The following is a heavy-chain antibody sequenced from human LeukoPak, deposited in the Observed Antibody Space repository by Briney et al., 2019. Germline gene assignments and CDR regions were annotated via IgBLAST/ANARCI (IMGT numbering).Heavy chain of an antibody. CDR1: GYTFTSYG. D-gene: IGHD2-8*01. CDR3: ARGSYPDCTNGVCPFDY. CDR2: ISAYNGNT. Sequence: VASVKVSCKASGYTFTSYGISWVRQAPGQGLEWMGWISAYNGNTNYARKLQGRVTMTTDTSTSTAYMELRSLRSDDTAVYYCARGSYPDCTNGVCPFDYWGQGTLVTVSS. J-gene: IGHJ4*02. V-gene: IGHV1-18*01.